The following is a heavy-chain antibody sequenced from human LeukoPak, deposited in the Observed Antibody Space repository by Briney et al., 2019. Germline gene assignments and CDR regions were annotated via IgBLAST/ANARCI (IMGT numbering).Heavy chain of an antibody. CDR2: IYYSGST. CDR1: GGSISSYY. D-gene: IGHD6-19*01. CDR3: ARHKSDSSGWYGLDYYYYYGMDV. V-gene: IGHV4-59*08. J-gene: IGHJ6*02. Sequence: SETLSLTCTVSGGSISSYYWSWIRQPPGKGLEWIGYIYYSGSTNYNPSLKSRVTISVDTSKNQFSLKLSSVTAADTAVYYCARHKSDSSGWYGLDYYYYYGMDVWGQGTTVTVSS.